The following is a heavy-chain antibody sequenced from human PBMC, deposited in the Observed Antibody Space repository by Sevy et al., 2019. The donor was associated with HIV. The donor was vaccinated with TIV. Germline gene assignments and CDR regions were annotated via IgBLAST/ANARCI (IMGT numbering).Heavy chain of an antibody. Sequence: GGSLRLSCAASEFTFSSYAMSWVRQAPGKGLEWVSAISGSGGSTYYADSVKGRFTISRDNSKNTLYLQMNSLRAEDTAVYYCAKQSLKRTGIAASGALDYWGQGTLVTVSS. J-gene: IGHJ4*02. V-gene: IGHV3-23*01. CDR2: ISGSGGST. CDR1: EFTFSSYA. D-gene: IGHD6-13*01. CDR3: AKQSLKRTGIAASGALDY.